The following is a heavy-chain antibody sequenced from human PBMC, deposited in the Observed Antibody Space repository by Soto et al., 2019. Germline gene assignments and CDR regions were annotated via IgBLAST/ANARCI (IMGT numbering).Heavy chain of an antibody. Sequence: PSETLSLTCAVYGGSFSGYYWSWIRQPPGKGLEWIGEINHSGSTNYNPSLKSRVTISVDTSKNQFSLKLSSVAAADTAVYYCARGLGYCSGGSCYSPWFDPWGQGTLVTVSS. V-gene: IGHV4-34*01. CDR3: ARGLGYCSGGSCYSPWFDP. CDR2: INHSGST. D-gene: IGHD2-15*01. J-gene: IGHJ5*02. CDR1: GGSFSGYY.